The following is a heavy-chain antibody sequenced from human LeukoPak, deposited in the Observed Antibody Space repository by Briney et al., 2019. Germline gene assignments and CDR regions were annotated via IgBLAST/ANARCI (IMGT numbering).Heavy chain of an antibody. CDR2: IRQDGSET. V-gene: IGHV3-7*01. J-gene: IGHJ4*02. CDR3: AREVWGPEY. Sequence: GSLRLSCAASGFTFSAYWMSWVRQAPGKGLEWVANIRQDGSETYYADSAKGRFTISRDNTKNSVYLQMSSLRAEDTAVYYCAREVWGPEYWGQGTLVTVSS. CDR1: GFTFSAYW. D-gene: IGHD1-14*01.